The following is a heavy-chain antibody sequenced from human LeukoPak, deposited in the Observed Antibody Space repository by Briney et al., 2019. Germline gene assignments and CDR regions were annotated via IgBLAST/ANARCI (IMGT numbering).Heavy chain of an antibody. CDR1: GGSFSGYY. CDR2: INHSGST. CDR3: ASVSGSYYRPPRDY. J-gene: IGHJ4*02. D-gene: IGHD3-10*01. Sequence: SGTLSLTCAVCGGSFSGYYWSWIRQPPGKGLEWIGEINHSGSTNYNPSLKSRVTISVDTSKNQFSLKLSSVTAADTAVYYCASVSGSYYRPPRDYWGQGTLVTVSS. V-gene: IGHV4-34*01.